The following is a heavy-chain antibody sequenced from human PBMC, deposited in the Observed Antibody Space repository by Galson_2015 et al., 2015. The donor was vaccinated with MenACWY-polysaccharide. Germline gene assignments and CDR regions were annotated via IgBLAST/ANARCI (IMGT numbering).Heavy chain of an antibody. CDR2: ISSGSDTT. CDR3: VKGGWADN. Sequence: SLRLSCAASGFNFSIYVMTWVRQAPGKGLEWVSAISSGSDTTYYTDSVKGRFTISRDNSKDTVHLQMDNLRAEDTAVYYCVKGGWADNWGQGTLVTASS. J-gene: IGHJ4*02. D-gene: IGHD1-26*01. V-gene: IGHV3-23*01. CDR1: GFNFSIYV.